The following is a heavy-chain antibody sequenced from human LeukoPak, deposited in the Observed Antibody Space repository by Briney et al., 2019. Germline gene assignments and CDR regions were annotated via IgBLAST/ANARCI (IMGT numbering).Heavy chain of an antibody. CDR2: IYPGDSDT. D-gene: IGHD4-17*01. Sequence: GESLKISCKGSGYSFTSYWIGWVRQMPGKGLEWMGIIYPGDSDTRYSPSFQGQVTISADKSISTAYLQWSSLKASDTAMYYCARNYGATGFYYYYGMDVWGQGTTVTVSS. CDR3: ARNYGATGFYYYYGMDV. J-gene: IGHJ6*02. V-gene: IGHV5-51*01. CDR1: GYSFTSYW.